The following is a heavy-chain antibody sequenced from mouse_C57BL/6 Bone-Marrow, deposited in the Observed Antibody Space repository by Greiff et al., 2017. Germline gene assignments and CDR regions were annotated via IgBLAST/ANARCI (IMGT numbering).Heavy chain of an antibody. Sequence: VQLQQPGAELVMPGASVKLSCKASGYTFTSYWMHWVKQRPGQGLEWIGEIDPSDSYTNYNQKFKGKSTLTVDKSSSTAYMQLSSLTSEDSAVYYCARLKDYAGFAYWGQGTLVTVSA. CDR1: GYTFTSYW. CDR3: ARLKDYAGFAY. J-gene: IGHJ3*01. CDR2: IDPSDSYT. D-gene: IGHD2-4*01. V-gene: IGHV1-69*01.